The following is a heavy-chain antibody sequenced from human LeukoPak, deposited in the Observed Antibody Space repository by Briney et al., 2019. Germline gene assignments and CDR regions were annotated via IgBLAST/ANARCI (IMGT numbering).Heavy chain of an antibody. J-gene: IGHJ3*02. V-gene: IGHV1-46*01. CDR1: GYTFTTYG. Sequence: ASVKVSCKASGYTFTTYGITWVRQAPGQGLEWMGIINPSGGSTSYAQKFQGRVTMTRDMSTSTVYMELSSLRSEDTAVYYCARAPLGYCSSTSCYRHAFDIWGQGTMVTVSS. D-gene: IGHD2-2*01. CDR2: INPSGGST. CDR3: ARAPLGYCSSTSCYRHAFDI.